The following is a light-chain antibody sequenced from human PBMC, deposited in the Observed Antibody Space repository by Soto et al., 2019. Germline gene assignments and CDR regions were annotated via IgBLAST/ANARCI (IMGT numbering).Light chain of an antibody. CDR2: EVS. V-gene: IGLV2-14*03. CDR3: SSHTSSSIWV. CDR1: SSDVGDYNF. Sequence: QSVLTQPASVSGSPGQSITISCTGTSSDVGDYNFVSWYQQLPGKAPKLMIYEVSHRPSGVSNRFSGSKSGNTASLTISGLLAEEEAHYYCSSHTSSSIWVFGGGTKVTVL. J-gene: IGLJ3*02.